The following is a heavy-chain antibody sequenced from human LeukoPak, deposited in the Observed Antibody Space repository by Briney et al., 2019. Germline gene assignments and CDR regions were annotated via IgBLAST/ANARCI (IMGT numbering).Heavy chain of an antibody. J-gene: IGHJ4*02. Sequence: GGSLRLSCAASGFTFSSYAMHWVRQAPGKGLEWVAVISYDGSNKYYADSVKDRFTISRDNSKNTLYLQMNSLRAEDTAVYYCARGRVAVAGTLIYWGQGTLVTVSS. CDR2: ISYDGSNK. D-gene: IGHD6-19*01. CDR1: GFTFSSYA. CDR3: ARGRVAVAGTLIY. V-gene: IGHV3-30-3*01.